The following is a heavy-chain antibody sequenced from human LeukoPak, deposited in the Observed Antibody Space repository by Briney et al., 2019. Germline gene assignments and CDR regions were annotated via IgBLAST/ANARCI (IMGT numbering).Heavy chain of an antibody. J-gene: IGHJ5*02. CDR1: GYTLTELS. CDR3: ATAILDYYDSSGYKRWFDP. V-gene: IGHV1-24*01. Sequence: ASVKVSCKVSGYTLTELSMHWVRQAPGKGLEWMGSFDPEDGETIYAQKFQGRVTMTEDTSTDTAYMELSSLRSEDTAVYYCATAILDYYDSSGYKRWFDPWGQGTLVTVSS. CDR2: FDPEDGET. D-gene: IGHD3-22*01.